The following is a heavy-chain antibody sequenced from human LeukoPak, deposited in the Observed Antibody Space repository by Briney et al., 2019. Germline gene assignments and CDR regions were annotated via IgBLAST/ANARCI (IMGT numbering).Heavy chain of an antibody. CDR1: GFTFSSYA. V-gene: IGHV3-30*02. Sequence: GGSLRLSCAASGFTFSSYAMHWVRQAPGKGLEWVAFIRYDGSNKYYADSVKGRFTISRDNSKNTLYLQMNSLRAEDTAVYYCAKGDWNPDWFDPWGQGTLVTVSS. CDR3: AKGDWNPDWFDP. D-gene: IGHD1-1*01. J-gene: IGHJ5*02. CDR2: IRYDGSNK.